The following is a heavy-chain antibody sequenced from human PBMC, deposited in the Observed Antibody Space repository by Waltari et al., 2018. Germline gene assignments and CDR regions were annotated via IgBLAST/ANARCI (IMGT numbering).Heavy chain of an antibody. V-gene: IGHV1-69*13. J-gene: IGHJ6*02. CDR2: IIPIFGTA. CDR1: GGTFSCYA. D-gene: IGHD4-17*01. Sequence: QVQLVQSGAEVKKPGSSVKVSCKASGGTFSCYAISWVRQAPGQGLEWMGGIIPIFGTANYAQKFQGRVTITADESTSTAYMELSSLRSEDTAVYYCARVLPVTTTYYYYGMDVWGQGTTVTVSS. CDR3: ARVLPVTTTYYYYGMDV.